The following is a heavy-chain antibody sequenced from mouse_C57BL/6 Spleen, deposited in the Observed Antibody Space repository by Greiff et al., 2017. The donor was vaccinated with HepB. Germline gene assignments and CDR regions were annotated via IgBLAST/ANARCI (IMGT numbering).Heavy chain of an antibody. D-gene: IGHD2-2*01. V-gene: IGHV5-17*01. CDR1: GFTFSDYG. J-gene: IGHJ3*01. Sequence: EVQLQESGGGLVKPGGSLKLSCAASGFTFSDYGMHWVRQAPEKGLEWVAYISSGSSTIYYADTVKGRFTISRDNAKNTLFLQMTSLRSEDTAMYYCARGYGYDFAYWGQGTLVTVSA. CDR3: ARGYGYDFAY. CDR2: ISSGSSTI.